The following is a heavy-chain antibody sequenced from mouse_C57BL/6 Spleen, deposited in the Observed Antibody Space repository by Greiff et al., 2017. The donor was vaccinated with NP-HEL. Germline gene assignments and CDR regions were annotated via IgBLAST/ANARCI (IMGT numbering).Heavy chain of an antibody. CDR2: FYPGSGSI. J-gene: IGHJ4*01. V-gene: IGHV1-62-2*01. Sequence: VMLVESGAELVKPGASVKLSCKASGYTFTEYTIHWVKQRSGQGLEWIGWFYPGSGSIKYNEKFKDKATLTADKSSSTVYMELSRLTSEDSAVYFCARHEVEIYYGNYENAMDYWGQGTSVTVSS. CDR3: ARHEVEIYYGNYENAMDY. CDR1: GYTFTEYT. D-gene: IGHD2-1*01.